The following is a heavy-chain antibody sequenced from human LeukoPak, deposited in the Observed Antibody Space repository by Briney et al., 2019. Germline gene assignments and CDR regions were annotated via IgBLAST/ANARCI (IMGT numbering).Heavy chain of an antibody. CDR1: GYTFTNYD. CDR3: ARGKGVAAILFDY. D-gene: IGHD2-15*01. J-gene: IGHJ4*02. CDR2: MNPNSGNT. Sequence: ASVKVSCKASGYTFTNYDINWVRPATGQGLEWMGWMNPNSGNTGYAQKFQGRVTITRNTSISTAYMELSSLSRERAAVYDCARGKGVAAILFDYWGQGTLVTVSS. V-gene: IGHV1-8*03.